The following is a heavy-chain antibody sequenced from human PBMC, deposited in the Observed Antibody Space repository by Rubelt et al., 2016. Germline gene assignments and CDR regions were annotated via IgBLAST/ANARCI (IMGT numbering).Heavy chain of an antibody. V-gene: IGHV5-51*01. CDR3: SRLMGYSTIDY. CDR2: IYPGDSAT. D-gene: IGHD5-12*01. CDR1: GYSFTSCW. J-gene: IGHJ4*02. Sequence: EVQLVQSGAEVKKPGESLKISCKGSGYSFTSCWIGWVRQMLGKGLAWMGIIYPGDSATRYSPSFQGQVTISADKSINTAYLQWSSLKASDTAIYYCSRLMGYSTIDYWGQGTLVTVSS.